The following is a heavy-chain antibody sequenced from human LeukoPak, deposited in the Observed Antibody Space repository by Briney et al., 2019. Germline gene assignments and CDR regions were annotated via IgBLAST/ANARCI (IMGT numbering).Heavy chain of an antibody. CDR2: ISSSSSYI. CDR1: GFTFSSYS. D-gene: IGHD2-2*01. CDR3: AKSIQYCSSTSCSYGMDV. V-gene: IGHV3-21*01. Sequence: GGSLRLSCAASGFTFSSYSMNWVRQAPGKGLVWVSSISSSSSYIYYADSVKGRFTISRDNAKNSLYLQMNSLRAEDTAVYYCAKSIQYCSSTSCSYGMDVWGQGTTVTVSS. J-gene: IGHJ6*02.